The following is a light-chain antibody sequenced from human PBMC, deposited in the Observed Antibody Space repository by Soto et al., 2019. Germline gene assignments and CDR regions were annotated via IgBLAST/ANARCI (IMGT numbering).Light chain of an antibody. Sequence: EIVMTQSPGTLSVSPGERVTLSCRASQSVSSDLAWYQQKPGQAPRLLIYGASTRATGIPARFSGSGSGTDFTLTISGLQSEDFAVYYCQQYNNWPQTFGQGTKVDIK. CDR1: QSVSSD. V-gene: IGKV3-15*01. J-gene: IGKJ1*01. CDR2: GAS. CDR3: QQYNNWPQT.